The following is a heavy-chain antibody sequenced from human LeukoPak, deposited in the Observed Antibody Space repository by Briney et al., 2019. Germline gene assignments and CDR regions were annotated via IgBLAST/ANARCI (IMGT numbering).Heavy chain of an antibody. CDR1: GFSFRNSW. CDR2: IKQDATEI. CDR3: ARLNWDDGEVSGFDQ. V-gene: IGHV3-7*01. J-gene: IGHJ5*02. Sequence: GGPLRLSCAASGFSFRNSWMSWVRQAPGKGLEWVANIKQDATEIYYADSVKGRLTISRDNARKSLFLQMNILRVEDTALYYCARLNWDDGEVSGFDQWGQGILVTVSS. D-gene: IGHD1-26*01.